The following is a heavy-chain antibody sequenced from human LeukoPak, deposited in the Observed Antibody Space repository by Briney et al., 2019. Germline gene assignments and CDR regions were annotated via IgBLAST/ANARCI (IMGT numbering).Heavy chain of an antibody. J-gene: IGHJ5*02. CDR1: GYTFTSYG. CDR3: ATSQKTYYDFWSGYYTGWFDP. V-gene: IGHV1-18*01. CDR2: ISAYNGNT. Sequence: ASVKVSCKASGYTFTSYGISWVRQAPGQGLEWVGWISAYNGNTNYAQKLQGRVTMTTDTSTSAAYMELRSLRSDDTAVYYCATSQKTYYDFWSGYYTGWFDPWGQGTLVTVSS. D-gene: IGHD3-3*01.